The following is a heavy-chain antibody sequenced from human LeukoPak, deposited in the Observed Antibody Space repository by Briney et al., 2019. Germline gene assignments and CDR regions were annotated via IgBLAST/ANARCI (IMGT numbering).Heavy chain of an antibody. CDR2: INPNSGGT. D-gene: IGHD5-24*01. CDR3: ARGRKMATIQGPAFDI. J-gene: IGHJ3*02. V-gene: IGHV1-2*02. CDR1: GYTFTGYY. Sequence: ASVKVSCKASGYTFTGYYMHWVRQAPGQGLEWMGWINPNSGGTNYAQKFQGRVTMTRDTSISTAYMELSRLRSDDTAVYYCARGRKMATIQGPAFDIWGQGTMVTVSS.